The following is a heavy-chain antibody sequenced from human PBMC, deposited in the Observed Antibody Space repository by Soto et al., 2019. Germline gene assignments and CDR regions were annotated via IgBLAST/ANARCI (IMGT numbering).Heavy chain of an antibody. CDR2: ISAYNGNT. D-gene: IGHD5-18*01. CDR1: GYTFTSYG. CDR3: ARDGVDTAMSGYYYYYGMDV. J-gene: IGHJ6*02. Sequence: GASVKVSCKASGYTFTSYGISWVRQAPGQGLEWMGWISAYNGNTNYAQKLQGRVTMTTDTSTSTAYMELRSLRSDDTAVYYCARDGVDTAMSGYYYYYGMDVWGQGTTVTVSS. V-gene: IGHV1-18*01.